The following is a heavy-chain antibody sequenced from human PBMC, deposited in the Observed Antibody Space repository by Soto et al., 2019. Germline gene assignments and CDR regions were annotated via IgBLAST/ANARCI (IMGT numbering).Heavy chain of an antibody. CDR2: IKSRGGGGTT. CDR1: GFFFPDAW. D-gene: IGHD3-16*01. CDR3: VWHQRFHSGVGA. J-gene: IGHJ6*02. Sequence: GGSLRLSCAASGFFFPDAWMNWVRQAPGKGLEWVGRIKSRGGGGTTDYAAAEKGRFIISRDDSENTMNLQMNSLKTEDTGVYFCVWHQRFHSGVGAWGQGTTLTVSS. V-gene: IGHV3-15*07.